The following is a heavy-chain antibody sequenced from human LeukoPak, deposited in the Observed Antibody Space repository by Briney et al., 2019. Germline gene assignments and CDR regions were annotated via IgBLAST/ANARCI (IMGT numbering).Heavy chain of an antibody. CDR2: INPSGGSI. J-gene: IGHJ4*02. CDR1: GYTFTSYQ. CDR3: ARVSTYGDYDY. V-gene: IGHV1-46*01. D-gene: IGHD4-17*01. Sequence: GPVKVSCKASGYTFTSYQMHRVRQAPGQGLELIGKINPSGGSISYAQKFQGRVTVTRDTSTSTVYMDLSSLRSEDTAVYYCARVSTYGDYDYWGQGTVVTVSS.